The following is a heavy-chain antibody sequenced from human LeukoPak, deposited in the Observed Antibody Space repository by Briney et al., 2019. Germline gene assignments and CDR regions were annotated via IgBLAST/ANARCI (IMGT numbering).Heavy chain of an antibody. CDR1: GYTFTGYY. CDR2: INPNSGGT. D-gene: IGHD3-9*01. Sequence: ASVTVSCKASGYTFTGYYLNWVRQAPGQGLEWMGWINPNSGGTNYAQTFQGRVTMTRDPSISTAYMQLSRLRSDDTAVYYCARDLEASLVLLRYFDWAFDIWGQGTMVTVSS. J-gene: IGHJ3*02. CDR3: ARDLEASLVLLRYFDWAFDI. V-gene: IGHV1-2*02.